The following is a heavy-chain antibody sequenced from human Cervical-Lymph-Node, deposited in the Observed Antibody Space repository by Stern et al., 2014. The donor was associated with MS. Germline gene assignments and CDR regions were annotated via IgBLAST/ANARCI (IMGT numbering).Heavy chain of an antibody. J-gene: IGHJ4*02. V-gene: IGHV4-39*02. CDR3: ARGAGVFDS. D-gene: IGHD6-19*01. CDR2: IFYTGST. CDR1: GGSIGRSSYY. Sequence: QVQLQESGPGLVKPSETLSLTCTVSGGSIGRSSYYWGWIRQPPGKGLEWIGNIFYTGSTFYDPSLKSRVTISVDTSNNHFSLSLTSVPAADTAVYYCARGAGVFDSWGQGTLVTVSP.